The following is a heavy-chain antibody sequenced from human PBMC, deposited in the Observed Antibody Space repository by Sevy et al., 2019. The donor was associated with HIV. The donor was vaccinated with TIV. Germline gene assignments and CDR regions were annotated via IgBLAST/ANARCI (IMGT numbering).Heavy chain of an antibody. CDR3: ARARGYSSGSYGAFDI. CDR2: IGSSSSTK. J-gene: IGHJ3*02. D-gene: IGHD6-19*01. V-gene: IGHV3-48*01. CDR1: GFTLSTYN. Sequence: GGSLRLSCAASGFTLSTYNMNWVRQAPGKGLEWISYIGSSSSTKYYADSVKGRFTISRDNAKNSLYLQMNSLRAEDTAVFCCARARGYSSGSYGAFDIWGQGTMVTVSS.